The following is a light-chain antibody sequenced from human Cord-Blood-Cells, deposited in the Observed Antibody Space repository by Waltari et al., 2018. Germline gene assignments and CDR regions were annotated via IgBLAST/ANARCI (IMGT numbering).Light chain of an antibody. CDR3: QSYDSSLSGWV. CDR1: SSNIGAGYD. V-gene: IGLV1-40*01. J-gene: IGLJ3*02. Sequence: QSALTPPPSVSGAPGPRVTISCTGSSSNIGAGYDVHWYQQLPGTAPKLLIYGNSNRPSGVPDRFSGSKSGTSASLAITGLQAEDEADYYCQSYDSSLSGWVFGGGTKLTVL. CDR2: GNS.